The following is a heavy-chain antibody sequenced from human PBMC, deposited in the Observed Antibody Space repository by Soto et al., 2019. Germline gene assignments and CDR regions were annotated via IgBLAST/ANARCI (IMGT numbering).Heavy chain of an antibody. D-gene: IGHD1-26*01. Sequence: ASVKVSCKASGYTFTSYAMHWVRQAPGQRLEWMGWINAGNGNTKYSQKFQGRVTITRDTSASTAYMELSSLRSEDTAVYYCARDRPGGVVGATFDYWGQGTLVTVSS. J-gene: IGHJ4*02. CDR2: INAGNGNT. CDR1: GYTFTSYA. CDR3: ARDRPGGVVGATFDY. V-gene: IGHV1-3*01.